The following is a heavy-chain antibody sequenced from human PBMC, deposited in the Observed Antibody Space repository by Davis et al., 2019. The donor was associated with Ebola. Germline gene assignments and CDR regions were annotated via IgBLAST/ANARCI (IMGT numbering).Heavy chain of an antibody. J-gene: IGHJ4*02. CDR2: ISSSGSTI. CDR3: ARATDIVVVPAGPFDY. V-gene: IGHV3-11*04. D-gene: IGHD2-2*01. CDR1: GFTFSDYY. Sequence: GESLKISCAASGFTFSDYYMSWIRQAPGKGLEWVSYISSSGSTIYYADSVKGRFTISRDNAKNSLYLQMNSLRAEDTAVYYCARATDIVVVPAGPFDYWGQGTLVTVSS.